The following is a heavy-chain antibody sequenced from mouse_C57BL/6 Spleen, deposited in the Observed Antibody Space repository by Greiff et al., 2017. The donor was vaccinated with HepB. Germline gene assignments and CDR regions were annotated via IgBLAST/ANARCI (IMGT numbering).Heavy chain of an antibody. Sequence: VQLQQSGAELARPGASVKLSCKASGYTFTSYGISWVKQRTGQGLEWIGEIYPRSGNTYYNEKFKGKATLTADKSSSTAYMELRSLTSEDSAVYFCARCWDYSSSHWYFDVWGTGTTVTVSS. V-gene: IGHV1-81*01. J-gene: IGHJ1*03. CDR1: GYTFTSYG. CDR3: ARCWDYSSSHWYFDV. D-gene: IGHD1-1*01. CDR2: IYPRSGNT.